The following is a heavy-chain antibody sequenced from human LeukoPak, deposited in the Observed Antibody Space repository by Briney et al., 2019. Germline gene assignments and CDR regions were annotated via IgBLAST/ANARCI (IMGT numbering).Heavy chain of an antibody. CDR3: AKDQGYYYGSGSFDY. CDR1: GFTFSSYS. V-gene: IGHV3-9*01. D-gene: IGHD3-10*01. J-gene: IGHJ4*02. Sequence: GGSLRLSCAASGFTFSSYSMNWVRQAPGKGLEWVSGISWNSGSIGYADSVKGRFTISRDNAKNSLYLQMNSLRAEDTALYYCAKDQGYYYGSGSFDYWGQGTLVTVSS. CDR2: ISWNSGSI.